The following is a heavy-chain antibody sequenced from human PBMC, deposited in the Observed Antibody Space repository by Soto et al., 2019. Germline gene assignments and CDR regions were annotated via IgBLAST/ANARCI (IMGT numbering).Heavy chain of an antibody. D-gene: IGHD6-6*01. CDR1: GFTFISYA. J-gene: IGHJ5*02. CDR3: AKVFGVAARPRWFDP. CDR2: ISGSGGST. Sequence: WGSLRLSCAASGFTFISYAIILFRQSPWKGLEWVSAISGSGGSTYYADSVKGRFTISRDNSKTTLYLQMNSLRAEDTAVYYCAKVFGVAARPRWFDPWGQGTLVTVSS. V-gene: IGHV3-23*01.